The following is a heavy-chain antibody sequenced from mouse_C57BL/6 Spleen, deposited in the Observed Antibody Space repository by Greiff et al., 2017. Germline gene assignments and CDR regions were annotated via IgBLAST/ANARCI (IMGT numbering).Heavy chain of an antibody. V-gene: IGHV1-80*01. D-gene: IGHD2-1*01. J-gene: IGHJ2*01. CDR3: ARYKPGNPYYFDY. CDR2: IYPGDGDT. Sequence: QVQLQQSGAELVKPGASVKISCKASGYAFSSYWMNWVKQRPGKGLEGIGQIYPGDGDTNYNGKFKGKATLTADKSSSTAYMQLSSLTSEDSAVYFCARYKPGNPYYFDYWGQGTTRTVSS. CDR1: GYAFSSYW.